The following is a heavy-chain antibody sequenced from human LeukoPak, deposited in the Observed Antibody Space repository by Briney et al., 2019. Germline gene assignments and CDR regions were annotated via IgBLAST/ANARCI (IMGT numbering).Heavy chain of an antibody. CDR2: ICGSGGST. V-gene: IGHV3-23*01. J-gene: IGHJ4*02. CDR3: AKDRSCINDVCHGDFDY. D-gene: IGHD2-8*01. Sequence: GGSLRLSCAPSVFIFSSYATSGVCPGPQGGLECGSNICGSGGSTYSADPVKGRSTISRDNSKNRLYLKINSLRAGDTVLFYCAKDRSCINDVCHGDFDYWGQGTLVTVSS. CDR1: VFIFSSYA.